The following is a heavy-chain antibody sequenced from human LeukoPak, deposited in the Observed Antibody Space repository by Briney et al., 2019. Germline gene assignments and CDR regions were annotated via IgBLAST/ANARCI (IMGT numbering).Heavy chain of an antibody. CDR2: IVVGSGNT. J-gene: IGHJ6*02. CDR3: AAGYYYYGMDV. CDR1: GFTFTSSA. V-gene: IGHV1-58*02. Sequence: SVKVSCKASGFTFTSSAMQWERQARGQRLEWIGWIVVGSGNTNYAQKFQERVTITRDMSTSTAYMELSSLRSEDTAVYYCAAGYYYYGMDVWGQGTTVTVSS.